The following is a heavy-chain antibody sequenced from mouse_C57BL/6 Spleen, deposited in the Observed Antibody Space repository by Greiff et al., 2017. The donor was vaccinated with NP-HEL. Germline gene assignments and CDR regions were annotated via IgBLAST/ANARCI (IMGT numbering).Heavy chain of an antibody. V-gene: IGHV1-82*01. Sequence: QVQLQQSGPELVKPGASVKISCKASGYAFSSSWMNWVKQRPGKGLEWIGRIYPGDGDTNYNGKFKGKATLPADTSSSTTYMQLSSLTSEDSAVYICAREDYNGSSYDYWGQGTTLTVSS. CDR1: GYAFSSSW. CDR2: IYPGDGDT. J-gene: IGHJ2*01. D-gene: IGHD1-1*01. CDR3: AREDYNGSSYDY.